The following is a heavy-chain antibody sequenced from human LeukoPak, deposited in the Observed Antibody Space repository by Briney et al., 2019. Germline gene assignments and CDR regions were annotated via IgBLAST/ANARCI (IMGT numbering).Heavy chain of an antibody. Sequence: PGRSLRLSCAASGFTFSSYGMHWVRQAPGKGLEWVAVISYDGSNKYYADSVKGRFTISRDNSKNTLYLQMNSLRAEDTAVYYCAKVNSGDDSSGYYFPYFDYWGQGTLVTVSS. CDR3: AKVNSGDDSSGYYFPYFDY. V-gene: IGHV3-30*18. CDR2: ISYDGSNK. CDR1: GFTFSSYG. J-gene: IGHJ4*02. D-gene: IGHD3-22*01.